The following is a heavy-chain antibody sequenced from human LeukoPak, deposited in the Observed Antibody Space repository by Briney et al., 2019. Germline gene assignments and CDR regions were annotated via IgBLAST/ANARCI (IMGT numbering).Heavy chain of an antibody. D-gene: IGHD2-2*01. V-gene: IGHV3-23*01. Sequence: GGSLRLSCAASGFTFSSYAMSWVRQAPGKGLEWVSAISGSGGSTYYADSVKGRFTISRDNSKNTLYLQMNSLSAEDTAVYYCAKDRSRLYDAFDIWGQGTMVTVSS. CDR1: GFTFSSYA. CDR2: ISGSGGST. J-gene: IGHJ3*02. CDR3: AKDRSRLYDAFDI.